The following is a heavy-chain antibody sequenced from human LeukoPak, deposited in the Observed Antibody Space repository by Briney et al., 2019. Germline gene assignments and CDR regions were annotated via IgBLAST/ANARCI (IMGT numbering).Heavy chain of an antibody. J-gene: IGHJ4*02. V-gene: IGHV4-34*01. Sequence: PSETLSLTCAVYGGSFSGYYWSWIRQPPAKGLEWIGEINHSGSTNYNPSLKSRVTISVDTSKNQFSLKLSSVTAADTAVYYCARGYVWGSYRSYYFDYWGQGTLVTVSS. D-gene: IGHD3-16*02. CDR2: INHSGST. CDR1: GGSFSGYY. CDR3: ARGYVWGSYRSYYFDY.